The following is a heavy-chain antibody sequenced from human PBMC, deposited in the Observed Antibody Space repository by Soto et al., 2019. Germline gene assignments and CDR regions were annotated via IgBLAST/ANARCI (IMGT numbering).Heavy chain of an antibody. Sequence: GGSLRLSCAASGFTFSSYAMHWVRQAPGKGLEWVAVISYDGSNKYYADSVKGRFTVSRDNSKNTLYLQMNSLRAEDTAVYYSARGIRAYGDYVFDYWGQGTLVTVYS. V-gene: IGHV3-30-3*01. CDR2: ISYDGSNK. J-gene: IGHJ4*02. CDR3: ARGIRAYGDYVFDY. D-gene: IGHD4-17*01. CDR1: GFTFSSYA.